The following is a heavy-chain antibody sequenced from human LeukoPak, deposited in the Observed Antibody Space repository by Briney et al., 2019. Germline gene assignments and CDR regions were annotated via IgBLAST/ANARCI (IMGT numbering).Heavy chain of an antibody. D-gene: IGHD7-27*01. CDR3: ARESWGHDPINKYYYYYMDV. CDR1: GGSFSGYY. Sequence: SETLSLTCAVYGGSFSGYYWSWIRQPPGKGLEWIGEINHSGSTNYNPSLKSRVTISVDTSKNQFSLKLSSVTAADTAVYSCARESWGHDPINKYYYYYMDVWGKGTTVTVSS. V-gene: IGHV4-34*01. J-gene: IGHJ6*03. CDR2: INHSGST.